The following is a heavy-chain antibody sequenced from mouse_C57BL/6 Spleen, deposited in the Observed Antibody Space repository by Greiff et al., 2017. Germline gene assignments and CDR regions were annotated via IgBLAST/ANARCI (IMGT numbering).Heavy chain of an antibody. CDR3: TRDPVGTGGYFDV. CDR1: GFTFSSYA. D-gene: IGHD1-1*02. CDR2: ISSGGDYI. Sequence: EVQVVESGEGLVKPGGSLKLSCAASGFTFSSYAMSWVRQTPEKRLEWVAYISSGGDYIYYADTVKGRFTISRDNARNTLYLQMSSLKSEDTAMYYCTRDPVGTGGYFDVWGTGTTVTVSS. J-gene: IGHJ1*03. V-gene: IGHV5-9-1*02.